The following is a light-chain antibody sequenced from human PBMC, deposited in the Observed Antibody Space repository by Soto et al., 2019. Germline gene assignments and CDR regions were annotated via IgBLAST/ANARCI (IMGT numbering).Light chain of an antibody. CDR2: LGS. CDR3: MQTLLTWT. Sequence: DIVMTQTPLSLPVTPGEPASISCRSSQSLLDSDDGNTYLDWYLQRPGQSPQLLIYLGSYRASGVPDRFSGSGSGTDFTLKISRVEAGDVGVYYCMQTLLTWTFGQGTKVDNK. V-gene: IGKV2-28*01. CDR1: QSLLDSDDGNTY. J-gene: IGKJ1*01.